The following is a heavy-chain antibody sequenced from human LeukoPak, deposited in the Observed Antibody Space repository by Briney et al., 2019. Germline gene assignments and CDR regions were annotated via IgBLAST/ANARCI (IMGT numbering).Heavy chain of an antibody. Sequence: GRSLRLSCAASGFTFSNYGMHWVRQAPGKGLEWVALISYDGSTKYYADSVKGRFTLSGGKSKNTVHLQMSSLRAEDTAVYYCAREGMGTSMAPDYWGQGTLVIVSS. CDR2: ISYDGSTK. V-gene: IGHV3-33*05. CDR3: AREGMGTSMAPDY. J-gene: IGHJ4*02. CDR1: GFTFSNYG. D-gene: IGHD5-18*01.